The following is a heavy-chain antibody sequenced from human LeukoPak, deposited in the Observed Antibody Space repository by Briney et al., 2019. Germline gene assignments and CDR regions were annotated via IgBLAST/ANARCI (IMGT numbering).Heavy chain of an antibody. CDR3: ARHPYYYGSGSYNY. CDR1: GGTFSSYA. J-gene: IGHJ4*02. D-gene: IGHD3-10*01. V-gene: IGHV1-69*13. Sequence: SVKVSCKASGGTFSSYAISWVRQAPGQGLEWMGGIIPIFGTANYAQKFQGRVTITADESTSTAYMELSSLRSEDTAVYYCARHPYYYGSGSYNYWGQGTLVTVSS. CDR2: IIPIFGTA.